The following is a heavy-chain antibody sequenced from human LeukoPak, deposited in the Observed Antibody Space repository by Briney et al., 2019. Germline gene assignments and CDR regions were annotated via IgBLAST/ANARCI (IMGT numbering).Heavy chain of an antibody. J-gene: IGHJ4*02. CDR3: ARAQYGSGSLAHFDY. CDR2: ISPSGGST. V-gene: IGHV1-46*01. Sequence: ASVKVSCKASGYTFTSYYMHWVRQAPGQGLEWMGIISPSGGSTSYPQKFQGRVTLTRDTSTSTVYMELSSLRSEDTAVYYCARAQYGSGSLAHFDYWGQGTLVTVSS. D-gene: IGHD3-10*01. CDR1: GYTFTSYY.